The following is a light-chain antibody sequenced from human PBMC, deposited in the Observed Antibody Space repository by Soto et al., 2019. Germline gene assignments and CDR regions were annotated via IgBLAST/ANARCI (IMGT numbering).Light chain of an antibody. CDR2: AAS. J-gene: IGKJ4*01. CDR1: QSISSY. CDR3: QQSYSTPT. V-gene: IGKV1-39*01. Sequence: DIQMTQSPSSLSASVGDRVTITCRASQSISSYLNWYQQKPGKAPKLLIYAASSLQRGVPSRFSGSGSGTDFTLTISSLQPEDFATYYCQQSYSTPTFGGGTKVDIK.